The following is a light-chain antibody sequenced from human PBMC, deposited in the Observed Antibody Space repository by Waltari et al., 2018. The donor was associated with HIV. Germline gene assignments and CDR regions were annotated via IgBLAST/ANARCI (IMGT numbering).Light chain of an antibody. CDR3: QAWDESKEQVV. J-gene: IGLJ2*01. Sequence: YVLTQPPSVSVAPGQTARITCGGDNIAGRKVHWYQRRPGKAPALVVFDDSDRPAGIAERFSECSSGNTATLIISRVEDGDEADYYCQAWDESKEQVVFGGGTRLTVL. V-gene: IGLV3-21*02. CDR2: DDS. CDR1: NIAGRK.